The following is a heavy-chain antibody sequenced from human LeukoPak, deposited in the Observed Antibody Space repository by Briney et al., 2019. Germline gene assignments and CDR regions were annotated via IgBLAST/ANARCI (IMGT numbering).Heavy chain of an antibody. V-gene: IGHV1-69*05. D-gene: IGHD6-19*01. CDR3: VRTYCSGWLRYVDY. J-gene: IGHJ4*02. CDR1: GGTFSSYA. Sequence: GDSVKVSCKASGGTFSSYAISWVRQAPGQGLEWLGGIIPIFGTANYAQKFQGRGTITTDESTSTAYMDMSRLTSKDTAVYFCVRTYCSGWLRYVDYWGQGTLVTVSS. CDR2: IIPIFGTA.